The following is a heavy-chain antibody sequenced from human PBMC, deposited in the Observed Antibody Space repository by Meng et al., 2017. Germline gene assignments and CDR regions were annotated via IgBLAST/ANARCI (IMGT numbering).Heavy chain of an antibody. CDR2: INPKSGDT. V-gene: IGHV1-2*06. CDR1: GYKFPGYY. Sequence: QVQPGQSGAEVKKPGASVKVSCNPSGYKFPGYYIHWVRRAPGQGLEWMGRINPKSGDTHYAQKFQARVTMTGDTSISTAYMELSGLRSDDTAMYYCARDEDISAAGKLFGDYWGQGTLVTVSS. CDR3: ARDEDISAAGKLFGDY. J-gene: IGHJ4*02. D-gene: IGHD6-25*01.